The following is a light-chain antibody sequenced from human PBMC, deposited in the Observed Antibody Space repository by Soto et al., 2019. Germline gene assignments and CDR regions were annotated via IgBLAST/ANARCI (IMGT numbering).Light chain of an antibody. Sequence: QCALTQPASVSGSPGQSITISCTGTSCSVGGYNCVSWYQQHPGKAPKLMIYDVSNRPSGVSNRFSGSKSGNTVSLTISGLQAEDEADYSCSSYTSSSTVVFGGGTKLTAL. CDR1: SCSVGGYNC. J-gene: IGLJ2*01. CDR3: SSYTSSSTVV. V-gene: IGLV2-14*01. CDR2: DVS.